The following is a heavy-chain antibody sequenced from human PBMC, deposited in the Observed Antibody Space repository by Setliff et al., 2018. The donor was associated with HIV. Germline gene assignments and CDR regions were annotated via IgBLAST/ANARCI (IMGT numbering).Heavy chain of an antibody. Sequence: GGSLRLSCAASGFIFSSYGMHWVRQAPGKGLEWVAFIRYDGSNKYYADSVKGRFTISRDNSKNTLYLQMNSLRADDTAVYYCATSLTYSSGWPYFDYWGQGTLVTVSS. CDR2: IRYDGSNK. CDR1: GFIFSSYG. J-gene: IGHJ4*02. V-gene: IGHV3-30*02. D-gene: IGHD6-25*01. CDR3: ATSLTYSSGWPYFDY.